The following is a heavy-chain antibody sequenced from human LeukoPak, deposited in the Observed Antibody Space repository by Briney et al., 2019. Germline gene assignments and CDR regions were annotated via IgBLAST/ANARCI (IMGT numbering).Heavy chain of an antibody. V-gene: IGHV1-69*13. D-gene: IGHD3-22*01. J-gene: IGHJ4*02. CDR2: IIPIFGTA. CDR1: GGTFSSYA. CDR3: ARVFNYYDSSGYYRRLHYFDY. Sequence: SVKVSCKASGGTFSSYAISWVRQAPGQGLEWMGGIIPIFGTANYAQKFQGRVTITADESTSTAYMELSSLRSEDPAVYYCARVFNYYDSSGYYRRLHYFDYWGQGTLVTVSS.